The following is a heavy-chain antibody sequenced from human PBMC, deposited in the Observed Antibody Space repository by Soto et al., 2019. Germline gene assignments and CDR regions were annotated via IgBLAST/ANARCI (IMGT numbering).Heavy chain of an antibody. CDR1: GGSISSSSYY. CDR2: IYYSGST. Sequence: QLQLQESGPGLVKPSETLSLTCTVSGGSISSSSYYWGWIRQPPGKGLEWIGSIYYSGSTYYNPSLKGRVTISVDTSKNQFSLKLSSVTAADTAVYYCARLALWYDSSGRVDYWGQGTLVTVSS. V-gene: IGHV4-39*01. J-gene: IGHJ4*02. CDR3: ARLALWYDSSGRVDY. D-gene: IGHD3-22*01.